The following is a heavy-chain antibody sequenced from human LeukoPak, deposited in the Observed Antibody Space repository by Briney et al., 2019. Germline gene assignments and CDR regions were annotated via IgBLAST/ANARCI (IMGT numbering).Heavy chain of an antibody. D-gene: IGHD3-10*01. CDR1: GGSISSYY. Sequence: MPSETLSLTCTVSGGSISSYYWSWIRQHPGKGLEWIGYIYYSGSTYYNPSLKSRVTISVDTSKNQFSLKLSSVTAADTAVYYCARSLERMVRGPTDPWGQGTLVTVSS. V-gene: IGHV4-59*06. J-gene: IGHJ5*02. CDR2: IYYSGST. CDR3: ARSLERMVRGPTDP.